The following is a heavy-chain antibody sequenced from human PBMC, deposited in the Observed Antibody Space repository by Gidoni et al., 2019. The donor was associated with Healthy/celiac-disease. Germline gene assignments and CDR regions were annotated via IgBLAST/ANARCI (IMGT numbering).Heavy chain of an antibody. D-gene: IGHD6-19*01. CDR3: AKGAILRWLVNDYYFDY. J-gene: IGHJ4*02. CDR2: ISGSGGST. Sequence: EVQLLESGGGLVQPGGSLRLSCAASGFTFSSYAMSWVRQAPGKGLEWVSAISGSGGSTYYADSVKGRFTISRDNSKNTLYLQMNSLRAEDTAVYYCAKGAILRWLVNDYYFDYWGQGTLVTVSS. CDR1: GFTFSSYA. V-gene: IGHV3-23*01.